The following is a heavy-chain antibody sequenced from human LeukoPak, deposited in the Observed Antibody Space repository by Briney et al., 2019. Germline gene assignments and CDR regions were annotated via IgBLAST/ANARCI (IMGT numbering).Heavy chain of an antibody. J-gene: IGHJ4*02. D-gene: IGHD2-2*01. CDR3: AKEGDYCSSSGCHKRGIDY. CDR1: GFTFSHYA. V-gene: IGHV3-33*06. Sequence: GGSLRLSCAASGFTFSHYAMHWVHQAPGKGLEWVAVIWYDGSHDTYTDSVKGRFTVSRDNFKNALHLQMNSLRVEDTAVYYCAKEGDYCSSSGCHKRGIDYWGQGTLVTVSS. CDR2: IWYDGSHD.